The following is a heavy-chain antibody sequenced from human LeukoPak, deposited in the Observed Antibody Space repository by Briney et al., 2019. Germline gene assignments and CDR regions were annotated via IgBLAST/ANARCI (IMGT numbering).Heavy chain of an antibody. V-gene: IGHV4-31*03. J-gene: IGHJ4*02. Sequence: SETLSLTCTVSGDSISSGGYYWSWIRQHPGKGLEWIGYIHYSGSTYYSPSLKSRVTISVDTSKKQFSLKLSSVTAADTAVYYCARVGVAAKSSRYFDYWGQGTLVTVSS. CDR1: GDSISSGGYY. CDR2: IHYSGST. CDR3: ARVGVAAKSSRYFDY. D-gene: IGHD2-15*01.